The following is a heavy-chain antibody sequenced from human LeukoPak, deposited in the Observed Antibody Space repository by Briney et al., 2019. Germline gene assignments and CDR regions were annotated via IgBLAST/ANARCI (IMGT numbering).Heavy chain of an antibody. CDR1: GFTFSSYA. V-gene: IGHV3-23*01. D-gene: IGHD2-2*01. J-gene: IGHJ4*02. Sequence: PGGSLRLSCAASGFTFSSYAMSWVRQAPGKGLEWVSAISGSGGNTYYADSVKGRFTISRDISKNTLYLQMNSLRAEDTAVYYCAKGGCSASCHSDYWGQGTLVTVSS. CDR2: ISGSGGNT. CDR3: AKGGCSASCHSDY.